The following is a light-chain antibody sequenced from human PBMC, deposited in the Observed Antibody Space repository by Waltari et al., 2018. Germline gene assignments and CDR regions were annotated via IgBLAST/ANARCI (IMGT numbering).Light chain of an antibody. CDR2: GAS. Sequence: EIVLTQSPATLSVSPGERATLSCRASQSVRSNLAWYQQKPGQAPRLLIYGASTKATGIPARFSGSGSGTEFTLTISGLQSEDFAVYYCQQYNNWPPITFGQGTRLEIK. CDR3: QQYNNWPPIT. V-gene: IGKV3-15*01. CDR1: QSVRSN. J-gene: IGKJ5*01.